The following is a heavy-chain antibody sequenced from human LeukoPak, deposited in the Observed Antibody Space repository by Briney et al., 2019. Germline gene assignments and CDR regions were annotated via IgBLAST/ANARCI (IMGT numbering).Heavy chain of an antibody. J-gene: IGHJ4*02. V-gene: IGHV3-21*01. CDR1: GLTFTSAS. Sequence: GGSLRLSCVVSGLTFTSASMAWVRQAPGKGLEWVASISSSSEYIFQKDSLKGRFTISRDSAKNSVFLDLNNVTADDTAVYYCAGGRGERITTFRVFDYWGQGTQVIVSS. D-gene: IGHD3-16*01. CDR2: ISSSSEYI. CDR3: AGGRGERITTFRVFDY.